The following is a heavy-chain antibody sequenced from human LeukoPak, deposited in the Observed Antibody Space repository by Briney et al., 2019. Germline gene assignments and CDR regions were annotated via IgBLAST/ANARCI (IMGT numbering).Heavy chain of an antibody. V-gene: IGHV3-30*02. CDR1: GFTFTSYG. J-gene: IGHJ4*02. CDR3: AKDREYSGSYAVY. D-gene: IGHD1-26*01. Sequence: GGSLRLSCAASGFTFTSYGVHWVRQAPGKGLEWVTFIRYDGTDKYYADSVKGRFTISRDNSKNSLYLQMNSLRTEDTALYYCAKDREYSGSYAVYWGQGTLVTVSS. CDR2: IRYDGTDK.